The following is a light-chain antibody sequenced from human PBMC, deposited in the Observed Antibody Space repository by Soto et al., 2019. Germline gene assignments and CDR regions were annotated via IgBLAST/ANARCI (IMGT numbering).Light chain of an antibody. CDR1: QTISSN. V-gene: IGKV3-15*01. Sequence: EILMTQSPATLSVSPGERVTLSCRASQTISSNLAWYQQKPGQAPRLLIYGSSIRATGISARFSGSGSGTEFTLTISSLQSEDLAVYYCQQDNNGPRAFGQGTKV. J-gene: IGKJ1*01. CDR2: GSS. CDR3: QQDNNGPRA.